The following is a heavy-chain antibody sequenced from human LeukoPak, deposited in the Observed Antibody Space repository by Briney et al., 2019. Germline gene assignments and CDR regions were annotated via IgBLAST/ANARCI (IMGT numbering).Heavy chain of an antibody. D-gene: IGHD2-21*02. J-gene: IGHJ4*02. V-gene: IGHV3-7*02. CDR2: IKQDGSEK. CDR3: ARNRDWAFDY. Sequence: GGSLRLSCAASGFTFTSFWMSWVRQAPGKGLEWVANIKQDGSEKYYVDSVKGRFTFSRDNAKNSLCLQMNSLRVEDTAVYYCARNRDWAFDYWGQGSLVTVSS. CDR1: GFTFTSFW.